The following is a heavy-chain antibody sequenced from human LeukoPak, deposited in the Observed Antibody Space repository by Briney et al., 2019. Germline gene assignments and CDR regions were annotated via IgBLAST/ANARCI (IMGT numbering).Heavy chain of an antibody. V-gene: IGHV3-7*03. Sequence: GGSLRLSCGASGFTFRDYWTSWVRQVPGKGLEWVANINQDGSEKYYVDSVKGRFTISRDNAKDSLCLQMNSLRAEDAAVYYCARRAGGTTTPFDYRGQGTLVTVSS. J-gene: IGHJ4*02. D-gene: IGHD1-26*01. CDR3: ARRAGGTTTPFDY. CDR2: INQDGSEK. CDR1: GFTFRDYW.